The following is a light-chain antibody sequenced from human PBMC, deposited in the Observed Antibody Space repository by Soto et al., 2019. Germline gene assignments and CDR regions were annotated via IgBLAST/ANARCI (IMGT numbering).Light chain of an antibody. CDR1: SSDVGGYNY. V-gene: IGLV2-8*01. Sequence: QSALTQPPSASGSPGQSVTISCTGTSSDVGGYNYVSWYQQYPGKAPKLMIYEVSKRPSGVPDRFSGSKSGNTASLTVSGLQAEDDADYYCSSYAGSNNLVFGGGTKPTVL. CDR3: SSYAGSNNLV. J-gene: IGLJ2*01. CDR2: EVS.